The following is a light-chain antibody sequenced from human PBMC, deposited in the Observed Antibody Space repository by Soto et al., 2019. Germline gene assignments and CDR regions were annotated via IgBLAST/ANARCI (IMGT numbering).Light chain of an antibody. CDR2: GAS. Sequence: EVVMTQSPATLSVSPGERATLSCRASQSVSNNLAWYQQKPGQAPRLLIYGASTRATDIPARFSGSGSGTEFTLTLSSLQSEDFAVYYCRQYNSWPLTFGQGTKVEIK. CDR1: QSVSNN. CDR3: RQYNSWPLT. V-gene: IGKV3-15*01. J-gene: IGKJ1*01.